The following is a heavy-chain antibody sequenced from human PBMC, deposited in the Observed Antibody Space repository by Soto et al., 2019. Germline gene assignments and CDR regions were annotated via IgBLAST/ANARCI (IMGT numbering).Heavy chain of an antibody. Sequence: SGNLSPTRTVSGCSLRRNSFYWGWIRQPPGKGLEWIGSIYYSGNTYYTPSLKSRVTISVDTSKNQFSLKLSSVTAADTAVYYCARGYGRNFDYWGQGTLVTVS. CDR2: IYYSGNT. CDR3: ARGYGRNFDY. V-gene: IGHV4-39*01. CDR1: GCSLRRNSFY. J-gene: IGHJ4*02. D-gene: IGHD5-18*01.